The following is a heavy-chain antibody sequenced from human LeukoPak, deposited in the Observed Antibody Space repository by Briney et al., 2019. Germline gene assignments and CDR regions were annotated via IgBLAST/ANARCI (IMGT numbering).Heavy chain of an antibody. D-gene: IGHD3-22*01. CDR2: INHSGST. Sequence: PSETLSLTCAVYGGSFSGYYWSWIRQPPGKGLEWIGEINHSGSTNYNPSLKSRVTISVATSKNQFSLKLSSVTAADTAVYYCARLGYYYDSSGYLYWGQGTLVTVSS. J-gene: IGHJ4*02. CDR3: ARLGYYYDSSGYLY. CDR1: GGSFSGYY. V-gene: IGHV4-34*01.